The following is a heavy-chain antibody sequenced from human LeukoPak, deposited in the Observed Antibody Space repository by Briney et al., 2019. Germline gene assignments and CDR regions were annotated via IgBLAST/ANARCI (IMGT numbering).Heavy chain of an antibody. J-gene: IGHJ4*02. CDR1: GGSISSYY. Sequence: PSETLSLTCTVSGGSISSYYWSWIRQPPGKGLEWIGYIYYSGSTNYNPSLKSRVTISVDTSKNQFSLKLSSVTAADTAVYYCARVSVYYDSSGYPTFDYWGQGTLVTVSS. CDR2: IYYSGST. V-gene: IGHV4-59*01. D-gene: IGHD3-22*01. CDR3: ARVSVYYDSSGYPTFDY.